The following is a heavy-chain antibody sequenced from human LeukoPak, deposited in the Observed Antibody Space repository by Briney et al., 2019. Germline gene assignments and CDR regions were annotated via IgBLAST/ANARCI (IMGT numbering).Heavy chain of an antibody. Sequence: PSETLSLTCTVSGGSISSYYWSWIRQPPGKGLEWIGYIYYSGSTNYNPSLKSRVTISVDTSKNQLSLKLSSVTAADTAVYYCASHSLRITMVRGVITAGGKGPLVTVSS. D-gene: IGHD3-10*01. CDR2: IYYSGST. V-gene: IGHV4-59*08. CDR3: ASHSLRITMVRGVITA. CDR1: GGSISSYY. J-gene: IGHJ4*02.